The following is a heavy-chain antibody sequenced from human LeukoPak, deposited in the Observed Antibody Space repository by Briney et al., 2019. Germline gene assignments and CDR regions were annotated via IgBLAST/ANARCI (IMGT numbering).Heavy chain of an antibody. CDR1: GYSISSGYY. J-gene: IGHJ4*02. D-gene: IGHD4-17*01. CDR3: ARGDYASSVFDS. V-gene: IGHV4-61*02. CDR2: VYPSGDT. Sequence: PSETLSLTCTVSGYSISSGYYWSWIRQSAGKGLEWIGRVYPSGDTNYNPSLKSRVTILVDTSKNQYSLKLSSVTAADTAVYYCARGDYASSVFDSWGQGALVTVSS.